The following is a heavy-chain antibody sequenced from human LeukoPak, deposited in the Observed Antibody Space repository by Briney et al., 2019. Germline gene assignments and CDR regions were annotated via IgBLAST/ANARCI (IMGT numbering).Heavy chain of an antibody. CDR1: GGSFSGYY. CDR3: ARRRIAAAVGWFDP. CDR2: INHSGST. V-gene: IGHV4-34*01. D-gene: IGHD6-13*01. J-gene: IGHJ5*02. Sequence: XXTLSLTCAVXGGSFSGYYWGWIRQPPGKGLEWIGEINHSGSTNYSPSLKSRVTISVDTSKNQCSLKLSSVTAADTAVYYCARRRIAAAVGWFDPWGQGTLVTVSS.